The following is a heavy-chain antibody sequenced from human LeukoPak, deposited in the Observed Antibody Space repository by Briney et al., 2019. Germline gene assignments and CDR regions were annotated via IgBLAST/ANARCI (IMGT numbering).Heavy chain of an antibody. CDR2: INHSGST. V-gene: IGHV4-34*01. Sequence: SETLSLTCAVYGGSFSGYYWSWIRQPLGEGLEWIGEINHSGSTNYNPSLKSRVTISVDTSKNQFSLKLSSVTAADTAVYYCAREERYDSWSRRFDPWGQGTLVTVSS. D-gene: IGHD3-3*01. J-gene: IGHJ5*02. CDR1: GGSFSGYY. CDR3: AREERYDSWSRRFDP.